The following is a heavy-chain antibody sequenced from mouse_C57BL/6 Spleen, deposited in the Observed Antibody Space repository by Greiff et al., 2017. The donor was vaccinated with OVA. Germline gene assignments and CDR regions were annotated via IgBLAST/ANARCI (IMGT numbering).Heavy chain of an antibody. Sequence: VQLQQPGAELVKPGASVKLSCKAFGYTFTSYWMQWVKQRPGQGLEWIGEIDPSDSYTNYNQKFKGKATLTVDTSSSTAYMQLSSLTSEDSAVYYCARKGQLVFDYWGQGTTLTVSS. J-gene: IGHJ2*01. CDR1: GYTFTSYW. CDR2: IDPSDSYT. V-gene: IGHV1-50*01. CDR3: ARKGQLVFDY. D-gene: IGHD4-1*02.